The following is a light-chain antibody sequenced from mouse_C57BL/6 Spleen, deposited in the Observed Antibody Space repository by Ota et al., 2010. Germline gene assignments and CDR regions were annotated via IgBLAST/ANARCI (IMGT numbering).Light chain of an antibody. CDR3: QQWTSYPVT. V-gene: IGKV6-25*01. CDR1: QNVGTA. Sequence: DIVMTQSHKFMSTSVGDRFSITCKASQNVGTAVAWYQQKPGQSPKLLIYWASTRHTGVPARFSGSGSGTSYSLTISSMEAEDAATYYCQQWTSYPVTFGAGTKLELK. CDR2: WAS. J-gene: IGKJ5*01.